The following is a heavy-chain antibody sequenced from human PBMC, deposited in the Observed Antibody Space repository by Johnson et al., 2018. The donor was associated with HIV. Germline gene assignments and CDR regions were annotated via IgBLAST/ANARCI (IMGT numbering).Heavy chain of an antibody. Sequence: QMLLVESGGGLIQPGGSLRLSCAASGFTVSSYAMHWVRQAPGKGLEWVAVISYDGSNKYYADSVKGRFTISRDNSKNTLYLQMNSLRAEDTAVYYCARDRRYYDRSGYYHDAFDIWGQGTMVTVSS. V-gene: IGHV3-30*14. CDR2: ISYDGSNK. J-gene: IGHJ3*02. CDR3: ARDRRYYDRSGYYHDAFDI. CDR1: GFTVSSYA. D-gene: IGHD3-22*01.